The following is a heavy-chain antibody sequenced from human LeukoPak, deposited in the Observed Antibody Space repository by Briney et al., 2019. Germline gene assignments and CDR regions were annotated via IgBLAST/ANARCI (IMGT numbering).Heavy chain of an antibody. CDR3: ARHGCSSTSCYPQYNWFDP. J-gene: IGHJ5*02. Sequence: GESLKISCKGSGYRFSTYWIDWVRQMPGKGLEWMGIIYPGDSDTRYSPSFQGQVTISADKSISTAYLQWSSLKASDTAMYYCARHGCSSTSCYPQYNWFDPWGQGTLVTVSS. D-gene: IGHD2-2*01. V-gene: IGHV5-51*01. CDR1: GYRFSTYW. CDR2: IYPGDSDT.